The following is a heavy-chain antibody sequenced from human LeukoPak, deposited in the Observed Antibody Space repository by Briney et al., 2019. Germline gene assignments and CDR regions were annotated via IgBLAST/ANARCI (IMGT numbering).Heavy chain of an antibody. J-gene: IGHJ5*02. CDR3: ARAVVPAARAWFDP. V-gene: IGHV4-59*08. Sequence: SETLSLTCTVSGGSISSYYWSWIRQPPGKGLEWIGYIYYSGSTNYNPSLKSRVTISADTSKNQFSLKLSSVTAADTAVYYCARAVVPAARAWFDPWGQGTLVTVSS. CDR1: GGSISSYY. CDR2: IYYSGST. D-gene: IGHD2-2*01.